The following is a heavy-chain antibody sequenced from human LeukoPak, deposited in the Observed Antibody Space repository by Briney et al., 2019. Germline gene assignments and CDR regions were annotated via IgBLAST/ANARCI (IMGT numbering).Heavy chain of an antibody. CDR3: ARALPLDY. Sequence: GGSLRLSCAASGFTFSNFPMTWVRQAPGKGLEAFSSISSGGDTYYKDSVKGRFTISRDNAKNSLYLQMNSLRAEDTAVYYCARALPLDYWGQGTLVTVSS. CDR2: ISSGGDT. CDR1: GFTFSNFP. V-gene: IGHV3-69-1*01. J-gene: IGHJ4*02.